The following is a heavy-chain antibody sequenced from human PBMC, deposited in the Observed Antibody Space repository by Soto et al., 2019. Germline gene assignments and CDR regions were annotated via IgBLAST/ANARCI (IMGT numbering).Heavy chain of an antibody. CDR3: ARDPSEGRVGNWVDS. J-gene: IGHJ5*01. CDR2: ISSSTSYV. D-gene: IGHD2-2*01. V-gene: IGHV3-21*06. CDR1: GFTFSRYG. Sequence: EVQLVESGGGLVKPGGSLRLSCAASGFTFSRYGMNWLRQAPGKGLEWVESISSSTSYVYYADSVKGRCTTSRDNAKSILYLEMYALRTEDTAVYYCARDPSEGRVGNWVDSWGQGTLGTVAS.